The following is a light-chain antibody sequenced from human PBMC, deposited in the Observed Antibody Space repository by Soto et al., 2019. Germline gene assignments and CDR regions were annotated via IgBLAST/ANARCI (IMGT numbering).Light chain of an antibody. V-gene: IGKV3-20*01. CDR3: QQYASSVMYN. J-gene: IGKJ2*01. CDR1: QSVDSSY. CDR2: GAS. Sequence: EIVLTQSPGTLSLSPGERATLSCRANQSVDSSYLAWYQQKAGQAPRLLMYGASSRATGIPDRFRGSGSGTDFTLTISRLEPEDFAVYYCQQYASSVMYNFGQGTKLEIK.